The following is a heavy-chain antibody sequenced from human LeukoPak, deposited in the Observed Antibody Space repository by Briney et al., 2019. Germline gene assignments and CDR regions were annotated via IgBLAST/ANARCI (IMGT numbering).Heavy chain of an antibody. CDR3: AKRGVVIRVILVGFHKEAYYFDS. V-gene: IGHV3-23*01. J-gene: IGHJ4*02. CDR2: NSDRGGRT. Sequence: GGSLRLSCAVSGLTLSNYGTRWAPQAPGKGPESAAGNSDRGGRTKYADSVKGRFTISRDNAKNTLYLQMNSLRAEDTAVYFCAKRGVVIRVILVGFHKEAYYFDSWGQGALVTVSS. CDR1: GLTLSNYG. D-gene: IGHD3-22*01.